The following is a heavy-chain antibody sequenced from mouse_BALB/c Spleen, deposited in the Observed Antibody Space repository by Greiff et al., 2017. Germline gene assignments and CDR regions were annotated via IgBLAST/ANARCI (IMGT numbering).Heavy chain of an antibody. V-gene: IGHV1-15*01. D-gene: IGHD1-1*01. J-gene: IGHJ2*01. CDR3: TRLSTTVVAPYIDY. Sequence: QVQLQQSGAELVRPGASVTLSCKASGYTFTDYEMHWVKQTPVHGLEWIGAIDPETGGTAYNQKFKGKATLTADKSSSTAYMELRSLTSEDSAVYYCTRLSTTVVAPYIDYWGQGTTHAVSS. CDR1: GYTFTDYE. CDR2: IDPETGGT.